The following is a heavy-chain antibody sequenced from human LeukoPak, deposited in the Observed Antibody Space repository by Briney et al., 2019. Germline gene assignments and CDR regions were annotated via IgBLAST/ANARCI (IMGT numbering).Heavy chain of an antibody. CDR2: ITSGGVV. D-gene: IGHD3-22*01. CDR1: GFTFSNYE. J-gene: IGHJ4*02. CDR3: AKASAMIVVVSKHFDY. Sequence: GGSLRLSCAASGFTFSNYEMHWVRQAPGKGLEWLAYITSGGVVYQADSVKGRFTISRDNAKNSLYLQMNSLRAEDTAVYYCAKASAMIVVVSKHFDYWGQGTLVTVSS. V-gene: IGHV3-48*03.